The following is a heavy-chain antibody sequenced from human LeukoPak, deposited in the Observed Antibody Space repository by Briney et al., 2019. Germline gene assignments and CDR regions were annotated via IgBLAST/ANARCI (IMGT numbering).Heavy chain of an antibody. J-gene: IGHJ4*02. CDR3: ARSSVDTSMVTYFDY. CDR1: GFTFSSYA. Sequence: GGSLRLSYAASGFTFSSYAMHWVRQAPGKGLEWVAVISYDGSNKYYADSVKGRFTISRDNSKNTLYLQMNSLRAVDTAVYYCARSSVDTSMVTYFDYWGQGTLVTVSS. V-gene: IGHV3-30-3*01. D-gene: IGHD5-18*01. CDR2: ISYDGSNK.